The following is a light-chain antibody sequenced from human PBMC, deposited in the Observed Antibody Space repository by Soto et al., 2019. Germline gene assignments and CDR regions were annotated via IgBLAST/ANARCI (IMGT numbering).Light chain of an antibody. J-gene: IGKJ3*01. Sequence: EILLTQSPGTLSLSPGERATLSCRASQNVSRSLLAWYQQKPGQAPRPLISGASSRASGIPDRFSGSGSGTDFTLTISRLEPEDFAVYYCQSYGDSLFTFGPGTKVDIK. V-gene: IGKV3-20*01. CDR3: QSYGDSLFT. CDR1: QNVSRSL. CDR2: GAS.